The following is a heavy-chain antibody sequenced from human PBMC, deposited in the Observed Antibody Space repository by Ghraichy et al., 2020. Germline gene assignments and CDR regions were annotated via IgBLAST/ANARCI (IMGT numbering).Heavy chain of an antibody. CDR1: GFTFSRHY. J-gene: IGHJ6*04. V-gene: IGHV3-7*01. CDR3: VKEEWWRMDV. Sequence: GGSLRLSCVASGFTFSRHYMTWVRQAPGKGLESVAKIRPDGGETYYVDSVEGRFTISRDNAKNSLFLHMDSLTVEDTAVYYCVKEEWWRMDVWGKGTAVSVSS. CDR2: IRPDGGET. D-gene: IGHD2-15*01.